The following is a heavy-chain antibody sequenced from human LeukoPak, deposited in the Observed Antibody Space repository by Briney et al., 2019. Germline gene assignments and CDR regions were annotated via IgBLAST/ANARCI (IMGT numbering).Heavy chain of an antibody. V-gene: IGHV4-38-2*02. CDR3: TSIQKTYYYDSSGENDAFDI. CDR2: MYHSGST. D-gene: IGHD3-22*01. CDR1: GYSISSGYY. Sequence: SETLSLTCTVSGYSISSGYYWGWIRQPPGKGLEWIGSMYHSGSTYYNPSLKSRVTISVDTSKNQFSLKLSSVTAADTAVYYCTSIQKTYYYDSSGENDAFDIWGQGTMVTVSS. J-gene: IGHJ3*02.